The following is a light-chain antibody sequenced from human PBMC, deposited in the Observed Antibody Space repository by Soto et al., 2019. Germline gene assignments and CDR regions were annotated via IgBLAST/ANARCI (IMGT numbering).Light chain of an antibody. V-gene: IGKV1-27*01. J-gene: IGKJ4*01. CDR3: QKYNSAPLT. CDR1: QGIAPY. Sequence: DVQMTQSPSSLSAFVGDRVTSTCRASQGIAPYLAWFQQKPGKVPKLLIYATSTLQSGVPSRFSGSGSGTDVTLTINSLQPEDVGTYYCQKYNSAPLTFGGGTKVEIK. CDR2: ATS.